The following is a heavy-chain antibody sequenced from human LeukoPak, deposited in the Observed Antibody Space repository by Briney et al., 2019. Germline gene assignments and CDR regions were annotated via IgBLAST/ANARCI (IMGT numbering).Heavy chain of an antibody. J-gene: IGHJ4*02. Sequence: ASVKVSCKAFGYTFTSNYMHWVRQAPGQGPEWMGVISPSGGSTTYAQKFQGRVTLTRDMSTSTDYLELSSLRSEDTAVYYCASTTCSGGSCYLDYWGQGTLVTVSS. D-gene: IGHD2-15*01. CDR1: GYTFTSNY. V-gene: IGHV1-46*01. CDR3: ASTTCSGGSCYLDY. CDR2: ISPSGGST.